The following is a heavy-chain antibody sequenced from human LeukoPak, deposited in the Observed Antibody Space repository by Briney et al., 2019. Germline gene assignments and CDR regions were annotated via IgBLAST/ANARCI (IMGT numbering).Heavy chain of an antibody. D-gene: IGHD2-21*02. CDR3: ARGGPKGDYYSPYYFDY. Sequence: DSVKGRFTISRDNSKNTLYLQMNSLRAEDTAVYYCARGGPKGDYYSPYYFDYWGQGTLVTVSS. J-gene: IGHJ4*02. V-gene: IGHV3-30*07.